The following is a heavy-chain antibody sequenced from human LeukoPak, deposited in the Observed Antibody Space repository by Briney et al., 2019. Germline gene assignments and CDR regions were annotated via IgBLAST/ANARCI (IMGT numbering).Heavy chain of an antibody. CDR1: GGSFSGYY. Sequence: SETLSLTCAVYGGSFSGYYWSWTRQPPGKGLEWIGEINHSGSTNYNPSLKSRVTIPVDTSKNQFSLKLSSVTAADTAVYYCARVLLWFGEFGWFDPWGQGTLVTVSS. CDR2: INHSGST. J-gene: IGHJ5*02. D-gene: IGHD3-10*01. CDR3: ARVLLWFGEFGWFDP. V-gene: IGHV4-34*01.